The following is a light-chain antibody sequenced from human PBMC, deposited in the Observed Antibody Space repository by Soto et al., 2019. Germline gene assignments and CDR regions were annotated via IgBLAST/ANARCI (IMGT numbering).Light chain of an antibody. CDR3: AAWDDSLSGPV. V-gene: IGLV1-47*01. CDR1: SSNIGSNY. CDR2: RNN. Sequence: QLVLTQPPSASGTPGQRVTISCSGSSSNIGSNYVYWDQQLPGTAPKLLIYRNNQRPSGVPDRFSGSKSGTSASLAISGLRSEDEADYSCAAWDDSLSGPVFGGGTKLTVL. J-gene: IGLJ2*01.